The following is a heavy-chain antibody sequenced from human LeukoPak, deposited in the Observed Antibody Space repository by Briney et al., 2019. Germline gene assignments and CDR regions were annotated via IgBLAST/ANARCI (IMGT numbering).Heavy chain of an antibody. CDR3: ARSLPCPCGGDCWGAFDL. Sequence: SETLSLTCTVSGVSMSSYYWSWIRQPPGKGLEWIGCIYYSGSNKYNPSLKSRVAISIDTSKNQFSLKLNSVTTADTAVYYCARSLPCPCGGDCWGAFDLWGQGTLVPVSS. D-gene: IGHD2-21*02. CDR2: IYYSGSN. J-gene: IGHJ3*01. V-gene: IGHV4-59*01. CDR1: GVSMSSYY.